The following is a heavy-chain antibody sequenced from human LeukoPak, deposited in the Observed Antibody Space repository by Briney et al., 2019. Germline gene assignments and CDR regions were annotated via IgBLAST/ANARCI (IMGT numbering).Heavy chain of an antibody. D-gene: IGHD3-3*01. CDR2: IYYSGST. Sequence: SETLSLTCAVYGGSFSGYYWSWIRQPPGKGLEWIGYIYYSGSTNYNPSLKSRVTISVDTSKNQFSLKLSSVTAADTAVYYCARTPPTSYYDFWSGYTYYYYGMDVWGQGTTVTVSS. CDR1: GGSFSGYY. J-gene: IGHJ6*02. CDR3: ARTPPTSYYDFWSGYTYYYYGMDV. V-gene: IGHV4-59*01.